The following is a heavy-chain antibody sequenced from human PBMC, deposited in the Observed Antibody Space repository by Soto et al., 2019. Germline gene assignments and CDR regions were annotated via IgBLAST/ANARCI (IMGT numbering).Heavy chain of an antibody. CDR2: IFYSGGT. V-gene: IGHV4-39*01. CDR3: ARQPPTADIDLRFDP. D-gene: IGHD2-2*01. Sequence: QLQLQESGPGLVKASETLSLTCNVSGGSISSSRSYWAWIRQPPGKGLEWIGKIFYSGGTYYNPSLASRVTVSVDTSKNQFSLKLSSVTAADTAVYYCARQPPTADIDLRFDPWGQGTLVTVSS. CDR1: GGSISSSRSY. J-gene: IGHJ5*02.